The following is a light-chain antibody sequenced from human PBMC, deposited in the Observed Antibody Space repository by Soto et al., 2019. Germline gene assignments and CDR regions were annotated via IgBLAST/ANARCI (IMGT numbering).Light chain of an antibody. J-gene: IGKJ1*01. CDR2: GAS. CDR1: QSVSSSY. CDR3: QHYGASPWT. V-gene: IGKV3-20*01. Sequence: EIVLTQSPGTLSLSPGERATLSFRASQSVSSSYLAWYQQKPGQAPRLLIYGASSRATGIPDRFSGSGSGTDFTLTISSLEPEDFAVYYCQHYGASPWTFGQRTKVDI.